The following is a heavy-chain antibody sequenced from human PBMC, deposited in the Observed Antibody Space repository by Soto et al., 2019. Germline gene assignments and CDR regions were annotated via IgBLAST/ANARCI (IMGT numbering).Heavy chain of an antibody. D-gene: IGHD6-19*01. CDR2: FYYTGST. CDR3: ARTSSSWYVPFDY. CDR1: GGSISSSRYY. V-gene: IGHV4-39*01. J-gene: IGHJ4*02. Sequence: PSETLSLTCTVSGGSISSSRYYWGWIRQPPGKGLEWIGSFYYTGSTYYSPSLKSRITSSVDTPKNQFSLKLSSVTAADTAVYFCARTSSSWYVPFDYWGQGTLVTVSS.